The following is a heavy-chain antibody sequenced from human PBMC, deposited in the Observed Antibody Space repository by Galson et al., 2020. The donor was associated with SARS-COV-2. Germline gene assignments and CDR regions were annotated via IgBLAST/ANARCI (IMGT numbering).Heavy chain of an antibody. D-gene: IGHD1-1*01. J-gene: IGHJ5*02. CDR2: IYYSGGT. V-gene: IGHV4-59*01. CDR3: ARVGGNDGWNWFDP. CDR1: GGSMSKYY. Sequence: TLSLTCSVSGGSMSKYYWSWIRQSPGKGLEWIGNIYYSGGTKYNPSLKGRVSMSVDTSENQFSLKLNSVTAADTAVYYCARVGGNDGWNWFDPWGQGTLVTVSS.